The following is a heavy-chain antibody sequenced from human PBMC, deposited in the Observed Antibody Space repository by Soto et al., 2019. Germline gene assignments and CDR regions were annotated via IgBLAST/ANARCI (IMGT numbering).Heavy chain of an antibody. J-gene: IGHJ3*02. CDR1: GFTFSPYA. CDR3: AKGRVAPRGGGAFDI. Sequence: EVQLLDSGGGLVQPGGSLRLSCAASGFTFSPYAMNWVRQAPGKGLEWVSVISGSGGYTYYADSVKGRFTISRDNSKNTLYLQMSSLRAGDTALYYCAKGRVAPRGGGAFDIWGQGTMVIVSS. CDR2: ISGSGGYT. V-gene: IGHV3-23*01. D-gene: IGHD6-6*01.